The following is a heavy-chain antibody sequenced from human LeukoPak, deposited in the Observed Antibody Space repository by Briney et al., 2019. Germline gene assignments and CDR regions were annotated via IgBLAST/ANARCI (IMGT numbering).Heavy chain of an antibody. Sequence: SETLSLTCTVSGGSISSSSYYWGWIRQPPGKGLEWIGSIYYSGNTYYNPSLKSRVTISIDTSKDQFSLKLSSVTAADTAVYYCANSANYGGNSGYFDYWGQGTLVTVSS. CDR1: GGSISSSSYY. V-gene: IGHV4-39*01. CDR2: IYYSGNT. D-gene: IGHD4-23*01. CDR3: ANSANYGGNSGYFDY. J-gene: IGHJ4*02.